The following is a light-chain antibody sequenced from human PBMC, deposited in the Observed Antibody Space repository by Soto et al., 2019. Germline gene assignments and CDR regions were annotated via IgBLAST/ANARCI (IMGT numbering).Light chain of an antibody. V-gene: IGLV2-11*01. CDR2: DVS. CDR1: SSDVGSYDY. J-gene: IGLJ2*01. Sequence: QSALTQPRSVSGSPGQSVTISCTGTSSDVGSYDYVSWYQQHPGKAPKLMIYDVSIRPSGVPDRFSGSKSGNTASLTISGLQAEDEADYYCCSYAGSYTLVFGGGTKVTVL. CDR3: CSYAGSYTLV.